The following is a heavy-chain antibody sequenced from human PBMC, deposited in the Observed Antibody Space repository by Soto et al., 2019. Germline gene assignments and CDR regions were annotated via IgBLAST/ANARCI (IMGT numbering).Heavy chain of an antibody. CDR3: TKDGVAGYGMDV. D-gene: IGHD6-19*01. J-gene: IGHJ6*02. CDR1: GLTFSSYS. CDR2: ISSSSTI. Sequence: GGSLRLSCAASGLTFSSYSMNWVRQAPGKGLEWVSYISSSSTIYYLDSVKGRFTISRDNSKNTLYLQMNSLRAEDTAVYYCTKDGVAGYGMDVWGQGTTVTVSS. V-gene: IGHV3-48*01.